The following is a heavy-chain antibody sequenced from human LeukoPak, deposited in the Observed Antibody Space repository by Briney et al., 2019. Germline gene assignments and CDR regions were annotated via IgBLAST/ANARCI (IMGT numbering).Heavy chain of an antibody. J-gene: IGHJ3*02. V-gene: IGHV3-23*01. CDR1: GFTFTSYA. CDR3: ANLQVAGDDAFDI. CDR2: ISGSGGST. Sequence: GGSLRLSCAASGFTFTSYAMSWVRQAPGKGLEWVSAISGSGGSTYYADSVKGRFTISRDNSKNTLYLQMNSLRAEDTAVYYCANLQVAGDDAFDIWGQGTMVTVSS. D-gene: IGHD6-19*01.